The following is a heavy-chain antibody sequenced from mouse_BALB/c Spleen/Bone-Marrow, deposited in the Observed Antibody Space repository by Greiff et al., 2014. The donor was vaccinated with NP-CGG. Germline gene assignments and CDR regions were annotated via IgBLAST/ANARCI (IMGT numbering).Heavy chain of an antibody. CDR3: TRYGNYYFDY. D-gene: IGHD2-1*01. V-gene: IGHV1S81*02. CDR2: INPSNGGT. Sequence: VQLQQSGAELVKPGASVKLSCKASGYTFTSYYMYWVKQRPGQGLEWIGEINPSNGGTNFNEKFKSKATLTVDKSSSTAYMQLSSLTSEDSEVYYCTRYGNYYFDYWGQGTTLTVSS. J-gene: IGHJ2*01. CDR1: GYTFTSYY.